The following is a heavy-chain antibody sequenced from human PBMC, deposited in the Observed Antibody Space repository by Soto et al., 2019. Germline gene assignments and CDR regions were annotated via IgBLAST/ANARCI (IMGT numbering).Heavy chain of an antibody. Sequence: GGSLRLSCAASGFTFSSYAMHWVRQAPGKGLEWVAVISYDGSNKYYADSVKGRFTISRDNSKNTLYLQMNSLRAEDTAVYYCARADCSSTSCYLPRVKSNGYYYYYYGMDVWGQGTTVTVSS. D-gene: IGHD2-2*01. J-gene: IGHJ6*02. CDR1: GFTFSSYA. CDR3: ARADCSSTSCYLPRVKSNGYYYYYYGMDV. CDR2: ISYDGSNK. V-gene: IGHV3-30-3*01.